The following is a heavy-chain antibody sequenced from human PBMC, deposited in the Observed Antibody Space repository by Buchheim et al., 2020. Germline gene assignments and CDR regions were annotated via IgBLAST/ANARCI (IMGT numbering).Heavy chain of an antibody. V-gene: IGHV3-23*01. CDR1: GFTFSSYA. CDR2: ISGSGGST. J-gene: IGHJ6*02. Sequence: EVQLLESGGGLVQPGGSLRLSCAASGFTFSSYAMSWVRQAPGKGLEWVSAISGSGGSTYYADSVKGRFSISRDNAKNSLYLKMNSLRAEDTAVYYCARAGVSMAYYYGMDVWGQGTT. D-gene: IGHD2/OR15-2a*01. CDR3: ARAGVSMAYYYGMDV.